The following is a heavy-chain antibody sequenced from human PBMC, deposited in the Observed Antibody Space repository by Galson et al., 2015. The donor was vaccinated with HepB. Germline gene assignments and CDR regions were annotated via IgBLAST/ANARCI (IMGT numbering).Heavy chain of an antibody. CDR2: IYWDDDK. V-gene: IGHV2-5*02. J-gene: IGHJ4*02. D-gene: IGHD3-22*01. CDR1: GFSLSTSGVG. Sequence: PALVKPTQTLTLTCTFSGFSLSTSGVGVGWIRQPPGKALEWLALIYWDDDKRCSPSLKSRLTITKDTSKNQVVLTMTNMDPVDTATYYCAHRPADENEADYYDSSGYEYWGQGTLVTVSS. CDR3: AHRPADENEADYYDSSGYEY.